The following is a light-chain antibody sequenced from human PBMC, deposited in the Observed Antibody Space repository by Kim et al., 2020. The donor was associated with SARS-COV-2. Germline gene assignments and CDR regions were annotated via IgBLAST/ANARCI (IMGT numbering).Light chain of an antibody. CDR2: DVS. Sequence: GQLVTISCTGTSSDVGAYNLVSWYQQHPGKAPKFMIHDVSQRPSGVSNRFSGSKSGNTASLTISGLQAEDEADYYCTSYTRSDTWVFGGGTQLTVL. J-gene: IGLJ3*02. CDR1: SSDVGAYNL. CDR3: TSYTRSDTWV. V-gene: IGLV2-14*03.